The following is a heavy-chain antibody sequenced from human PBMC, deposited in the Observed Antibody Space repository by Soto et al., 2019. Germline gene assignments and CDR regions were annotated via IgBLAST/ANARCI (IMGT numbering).Heavy chain of an antibody. CDR1: GGSISSGGYY. V-gene: IGHV4-31*03. CDR3: ASRQYQLPYAFDI. J-gene: IGHJ3*02. CDR2: IYYSGST. D-gene: IGHD2-2*01. Sequence: QVQLQESGPGLVKPSQTLSLTCTVSGGSISSGGYYWSWIRQHPGKGLEWIGYIYYSGSTYYNPSLKSRVTVSVDTSKNQFSLKLRSVTAADPAVDYCASRQYQLPYAFDIWVQGTMVTVSS.